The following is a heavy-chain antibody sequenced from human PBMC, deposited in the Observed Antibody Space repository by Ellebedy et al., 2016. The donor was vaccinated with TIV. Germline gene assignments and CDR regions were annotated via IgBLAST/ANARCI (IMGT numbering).Heavy chain of an antibody. CDR3: ARGSLEKWLGEDFYYYMDV. Sequence: AASVKVSCKTSGDTLYESGISWVRQAPGQGLEWVGWIRTYNGHTNYAQKLQGRVTLTMDTSTTTGYMELRSLTSDDTAVYYCARGSLEKWLGEDFYYYMDVWGDGTTVIVSS. J-gene: IGHJ6*03. D-gene: IGHD5-24*01. CDR2: IRTYNGHT. V-gene: IGHV1-18*01. CDR1: GDTLYESG.